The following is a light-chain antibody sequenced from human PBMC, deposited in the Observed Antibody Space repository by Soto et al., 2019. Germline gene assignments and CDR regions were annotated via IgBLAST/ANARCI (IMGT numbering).Light chain of an antibody. CDR3: QQYGSSLPMYT. Sequence: EIVLTQSPGTLSLSPGERATLSCRASQSVSSSYLAWYQQKPGQAPRLLIYGASSRATGIPDRFSGSGSRTDFTLTISRLEPEDFAVYYCQQYGSSLPMYTFGQGTKLEIK. CDR1: QSVSSSY. V-gene: IGKV3-20*01. CDR2: GAS. J-gene: IGKJ2*01.